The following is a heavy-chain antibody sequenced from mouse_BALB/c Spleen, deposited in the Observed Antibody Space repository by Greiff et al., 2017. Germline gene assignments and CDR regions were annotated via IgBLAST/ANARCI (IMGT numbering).Heavy chain of an antibody. CDR1: GYTFTDYE. D-gene: IGHD2-2*01. CDR2: IDPETGGT. CDR3: TPYGYDRWFAY. Sequence: QVQLQQSGAELVRPGASVTLSCKASGYTFTDYEMHWVKQTPVHGLEWIGAIDPETGGTAYNQKFKGKATLTADKSSSTAYMELRSLTSEDSAVYYCTPYGYDRWFAYWGQGTLVTVSA. V-gene: IGHV1-15*01. J-gene: IGHJ3*01.